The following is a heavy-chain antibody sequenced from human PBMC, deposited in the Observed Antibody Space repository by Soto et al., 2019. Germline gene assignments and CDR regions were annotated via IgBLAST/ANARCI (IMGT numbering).Heavy chain of an antibody. V-gene: IGHV1-2*02. J-gene: IGHJ5*02. CDR3: ARDGITFGGVIANNWFDP. CDR2: INPNSGGT. CDR1: GYTFTGYY. Sequence: ASVKVACKASGYTFTGYYMHWVRRAPGQGLEWMGWINPNSGGTNYAQKFQGRVTMTRDTSISTAYMELSRLRSDDTAVYYCARDGITFGGVIANNWFDPWGQGTLVTVSS. D-gene: IGHD3-16*02.